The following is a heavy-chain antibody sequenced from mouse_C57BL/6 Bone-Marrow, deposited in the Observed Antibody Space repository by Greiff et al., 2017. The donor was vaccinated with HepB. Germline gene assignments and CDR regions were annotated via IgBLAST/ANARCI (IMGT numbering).Heavy chain of an antibody. V-gene: IGHV14-4*01. J-gene: IGHJ2*01. CDR3: TTGTGPFDY. D-gene: IGHD2-14*01. CDR2: IDPENGDT. Sequence: EVQRVESGAELVRPGASVKLSCTASGFNIKDDYMHWVKQRPEQGLEWIGWIDPENGDTEYASKFQGKATITADTSSNTAYLQLSSLTSEDTAVYYCTTGTGPFDYGGQGTTLTVSS. CDR1: GFNIKDDY.